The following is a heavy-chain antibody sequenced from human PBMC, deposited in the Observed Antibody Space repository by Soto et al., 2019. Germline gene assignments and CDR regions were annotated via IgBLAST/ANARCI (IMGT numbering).Heavy chain of an antibody. J-gene: IGHJ4*02. Sequence: QVQLQESGPGLVKPSQTLSLTCTVSGGSISSGGYYWSWIRQHPGEGLEWIGYIYYSGSTYYNPSLKSRVTVTVDTSKDHFPLKLSSVTAADTAVYYCARCGRAGSYNFDSCGPGTLVTVSS. CDR2: IYYSGST. CDR3: ARCGRAGSYNFDS. CDR1: GGSISSGGYY. D-gene: IGHD3-10*01. V-gene: IGHV4-31*03.